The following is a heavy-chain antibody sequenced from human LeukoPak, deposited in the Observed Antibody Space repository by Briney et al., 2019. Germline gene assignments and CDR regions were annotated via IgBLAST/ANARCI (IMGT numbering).Heavy chain of an antibody. CDR3: AREGVRNVHNPLGY. V-gene: IGHV4-34*01. CDR1: GRSLSGYY. CDR2: IKESEAT. D-gene: IGHD5-24*01. Sequence: PSETLSLTCAVYGRSLSGYYWTWIRQPPGKDREWIGEIKESEATNYNASLKSRVTISIDTSKNQFSLKLTSVTAADTAVYYCAREGVRNVHNPLGYWGQGTLVTVRS. J-gene: IGHJ4*02.